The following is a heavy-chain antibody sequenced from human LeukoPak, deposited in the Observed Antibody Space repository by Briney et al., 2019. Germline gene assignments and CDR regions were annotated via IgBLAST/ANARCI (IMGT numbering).Heavy chain of an antibody. CDR2: ISGSGGST. J-gene: IGHJ4*02. CDR3: AKGREGYCSGGSCYIDY. CDR1: GFTFSSYA. Sequence: GGSLRLSCAASGFTFSSYAMSWVRQAPGKGLEWVSAISGSGGSTYYADSVKGRFTISRDNSKNTLYLQMNSLRAEDTAVYYCAKGREGYCSGGSCYIDYRGQGTLVTVSS. D-gene: IGHD2-15*01. V-gene: IGHV3-23*01.